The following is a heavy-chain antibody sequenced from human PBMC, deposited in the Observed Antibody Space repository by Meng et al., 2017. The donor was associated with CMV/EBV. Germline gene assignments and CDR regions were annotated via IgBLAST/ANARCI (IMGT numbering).Heavy chain of an antibody. Sequence: ASLKVSCKATAYTFTSYGISSVRQAPGQGLEWMGWISAYDGNTNYARKLQGRVTMTTDTSTSTAYMGLRSLRSDDTAVYYCARNAFGNDILSYFDYWGQGTLVTVSS. CDR3: ARNAFGNDILSYFDY. CDR1: AYTFTSYG. CDR2: ISAYDGNT. J-gene: IGHJ4*02. V-gene: IGHV1-18*01. D-gene: IGHD3-9*01.